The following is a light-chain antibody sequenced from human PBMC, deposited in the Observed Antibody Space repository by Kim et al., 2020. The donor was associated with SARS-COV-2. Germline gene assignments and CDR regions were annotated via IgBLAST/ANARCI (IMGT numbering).Light chain of an antibody. J-gene: IGKJ1*01. CDR1: QSVSVD. Sequence: VSPGNSSPVSSTARQSVSVDLAWYQQKPGQAPRLRIYTTSTRATGIPVRFSGSGSGTEFTLTISSLQSEDFAVYYCQQYNTWPRTFGQGTKLEI. CDR2: TTS. V-gene: IGKV3-15*01. CDR3: QQYNTWPRT.